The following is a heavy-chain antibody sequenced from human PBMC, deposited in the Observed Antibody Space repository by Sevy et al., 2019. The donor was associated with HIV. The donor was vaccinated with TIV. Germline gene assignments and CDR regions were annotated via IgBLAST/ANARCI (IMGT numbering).Heavy chain of an antibody. V-gene: IGHV3-11*01. D-gene: IGHD2-2*01. CDR3: ARAAATSRYCSSTSCYRPIDV. J-gene: IGHJ6*02. Sequence: GGSLRLSCAASGFTFSDYYMSWIRQAPGKGLEWVSYISSSGSTIYYADSVKGRFTISRDNAKNSLYLQMNSVRAEDTSVYYCARAAATSRYCSSTSCYRPIDVWGQGTTVTVSS. CDR1: GFTFSDYY. CDR2: ISSSGSTI.